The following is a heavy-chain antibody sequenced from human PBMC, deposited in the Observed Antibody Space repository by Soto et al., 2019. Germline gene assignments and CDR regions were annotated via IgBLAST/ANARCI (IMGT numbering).Heavy chain of an antibody. CDR3: AKGLFSWQLGVDY. J-gene: IGHJ4*02. V-gene: IGHV3-30*18. CDR2: ISYDGSNK. CDR1: GLTFSSYG. Sequence: GGSLRLSCAASGLTFSSYGMHWVRQAPGKGLEWVAVISYDGSNKYYADSVKGRFTISRDNSKNTLYLQMNSLRAEDTAVYYCAKGLFSWQLGVDYWGQGTLVTVSS. D-gene: IGHD6-6*01.